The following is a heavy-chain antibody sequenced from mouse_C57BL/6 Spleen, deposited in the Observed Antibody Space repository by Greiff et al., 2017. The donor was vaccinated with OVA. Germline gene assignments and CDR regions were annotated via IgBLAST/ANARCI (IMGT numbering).Heavy chain of an antibody. Sequence: ESGPGMVKPSQSLSLTCTVTGYSITSGYDWHWIRHFPGNKLEWMGYISYSGSTNYNPSLKSRISITHDTSKNHFFLKLNSVTTEDTATYYCAREASSPWYFDVWGTGTTVTVSS. D-gene: IGHD1-1*01. CDR3: AREASSPWYFDV. CDR1: GYSITSGYD. CDR2: ISYSGST. V-gene: IGHV3-1*01. J-gene: IGHJ1*03.